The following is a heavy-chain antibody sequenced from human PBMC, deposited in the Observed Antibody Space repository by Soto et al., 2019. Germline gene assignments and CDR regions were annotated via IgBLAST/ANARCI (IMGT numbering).Heavy chain of an antibody. Sequence: XSRKVSCKGSVYTFASYYMHWVRQAPGQGLEWMGIINPSGGSTSYAQKFQGRVTMTRDTSTSTVYMELSSLRSEDTAVYYCASVSDTTQWLDAYYFDYSGQGTLLTSP. CDR3: ASVSDTTQWLDAYYFDY. CDR2: INPSGGST. CDR1: VYTFASYY. J-gene: IGHJ4*02. V-gene: IGHV1-46*01. D-gene: IGHD6-19*01.